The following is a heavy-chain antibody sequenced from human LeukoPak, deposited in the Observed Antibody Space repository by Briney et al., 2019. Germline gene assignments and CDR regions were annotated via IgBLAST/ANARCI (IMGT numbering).Heavy chain of an antibody. CDR1: GGTFSSYA. D-gene: IGHD3-22*01. CDR3: ACATYYYDSSGCYFDY. CDR2: IIPIFGTA. Sequence: GASVKVSCKASGGTFSSYAISWVRQAPGQGLEWMGGIIPIFGTANYAQKFQGRVTITADESTSTAYMELSSLRSEDTAVYYCACATYYYDSSGCYFDYWGQGTLVTVSS. V-gene: IGHV1-69*13. J-gene: IGHJ4*02.